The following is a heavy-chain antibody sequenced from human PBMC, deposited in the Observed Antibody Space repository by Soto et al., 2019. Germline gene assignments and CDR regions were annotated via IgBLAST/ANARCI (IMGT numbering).Heavy chain of an antibody. CDR1: GFTFTNYA. D-gene: IGHD1-26*01. V-gene: IGHV3-23*01. CDR2: ISATGGLK. Sequence: GGSLRLSCAASGFTFTNYAMTWVRQSPGKGLQWVSGISATGGLKYYADSVQGRFTISRDNAKNTLYLQMDNLRDDDTAIYYCAREVGAPSGWLDPWGQGTQVTVSS. CDR3: AREVGAPSGWLDP. J-gene: IGHJ5*02.